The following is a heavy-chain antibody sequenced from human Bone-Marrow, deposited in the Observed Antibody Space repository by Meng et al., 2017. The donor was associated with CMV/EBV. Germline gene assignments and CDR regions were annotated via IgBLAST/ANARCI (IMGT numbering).Heavy chain of an antibody. Sequence: SETLSLTCAVSGGSFSGYYWSWIRQPPGKGLEWIGEINHSGSTNYNPSLTSRVTIAVDTSKSQFSLKLSPVTAADTAVYYCTSYCSSTSCYTGEVLFDDWGQGTLVTVSS. J-gene: IGHJ4*02. CDR1: GGSFSGYY. V-gene: IGHV4-34*01. CDR2: INHSGST. CDR3: TSYCSSTSCYTGEVLFDD. D-gene: IGHD2-2*02.